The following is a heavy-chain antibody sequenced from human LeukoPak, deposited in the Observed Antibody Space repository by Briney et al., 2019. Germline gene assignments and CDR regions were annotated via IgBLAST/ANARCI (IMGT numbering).Heavy chain of an antibody. CDR2: IRQDGDTK. D-gene: IGHD6-13*01. CDR1: GFRFSGYW. J-gene: IGHJ4*02. Sequence: GGPLSLSCAASGFRFSGYWMTWVRQAPGKGLEWVANIRQDGDTKYYVDSVKGRFTISRDNAMNSLYLQMNSLRAEDTAIYYCARSLPYGTTWYGRSDFWGQGTLVTVSS. CDR3: ARSLPYGTTWYGRSDF. V-gene: IGHV3-7*03.